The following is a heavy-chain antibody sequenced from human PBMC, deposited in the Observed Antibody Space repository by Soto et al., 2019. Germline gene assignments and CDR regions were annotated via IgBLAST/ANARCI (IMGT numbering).Heavy chain of an antibody. J-gene: IGHJ5*02. V-gene: IGHV1-18*01. Sequence: ASLKVSRKASVYTFNNYGISWVRQAPGQGLEWMGWISAYNGNTNYAQKLQGRVTMTTDTSTSTAYMELRSLRSDDTAVYYCARDRGRYCSSTSCYLFDPWGQGTLVTVSS. CDR2: ISAYNGNT. D-gene: IGHD2-2*01. CDR3: ARDRGRYCSSTSCYLFDP. CDR1: VYTFNNYG.